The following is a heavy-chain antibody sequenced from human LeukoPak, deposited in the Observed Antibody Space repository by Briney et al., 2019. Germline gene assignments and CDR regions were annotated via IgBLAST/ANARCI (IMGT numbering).Heavy chain of an antibody. CDR3: ARDNSVEDIAWWFDP. D-gene: IGHD2-15*01. CDR2: MNPNSGNT. CDR1: GYTFTSYD. Sequence: GASVKVSCKASGYTFTSYDINWVRQATGQGLEWMGWMNPNSGNTGYAQKFQGRVTITRNTSISTAYMELRSLRSEDTAIYYCARDNSVEDIAWWFDPWGQGTLVTVSS. J-gene: IGHJ5*02. V-gene: IGHV1-8*03.